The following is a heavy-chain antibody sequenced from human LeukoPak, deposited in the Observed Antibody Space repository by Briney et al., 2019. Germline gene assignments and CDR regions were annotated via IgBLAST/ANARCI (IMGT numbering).Heavy chain of an antibody. CDR2: ISAYNGNT. D-gene: IGHD2-2*01. CDR3: ARAVVVPAAQSYFDY. J-gene: IGHJ4*02. V-gene: IGHV1-18*01. CDR1: GYTFTSYG. Sequence: PGASVKVSCKASGYTFTSYGISWVRQAPGQGLEWMGWISAYNGNTNYAQKLQGRVTMTTDTSTSTAYMELRSLRSDDTAVYYCARAVVVPAAQSYFDYWGQGTLVTVSS.